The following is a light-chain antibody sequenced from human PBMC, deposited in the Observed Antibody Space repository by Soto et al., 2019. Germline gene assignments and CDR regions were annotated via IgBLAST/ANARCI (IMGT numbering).Light chain of an antibody. CDR3: ASYTTTNTLV. V-gene: IGLV2-14*03. CDR1: RSDVGSRDS. J-gene: IGLJ3*02. Sequence: QSALTQPASVSGSPGQSIAISCTGTRSDVGSRDSVSWYQHHPDKAPKLMIYDVNIRPSGVSHRFSGSKSGNTASLTISGLQAEDEADYSCASYTTTNTLVFGGGTKLTVL. CDR2: DVN.